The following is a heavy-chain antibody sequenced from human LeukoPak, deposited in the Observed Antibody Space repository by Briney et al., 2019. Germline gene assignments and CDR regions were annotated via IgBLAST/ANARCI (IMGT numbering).Heavy chain of an antibody. Sequence: SETLSLTCNVSGGSLSSHYWSWVRQSPEKGLEWIGQIYHTGSTHYNPSLRSRFAISVDTSKNKLFLNVKSVTAADTAVYYCAREGRWGMKYYFNSWGQGTLVIVSS. CDR2: IYHTGST. CDR3: AREGRWGMKYYFNS. J-gene: IGHJ4*02. D-gene: IGHD4-23*01. V-gene: IGHV4-59*11. CDR1: GGSLSSHY.